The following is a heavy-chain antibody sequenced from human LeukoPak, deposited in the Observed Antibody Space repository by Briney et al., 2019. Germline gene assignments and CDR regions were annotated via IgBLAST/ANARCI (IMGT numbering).Heavy chain of an antibody. V-gene: IGHV3-20*04. CDR3: ARAPITSPFYFDY. D-gene: IGHD2-2*01. Sequence: GGSLRLSCAASGFTFSSYSMNWVRQAPGKGLEWVSGISWNSGSIGYADSVKGRFTISRDNAKNSLYLQMNSLRAEDTALYYCARAPITSPFYFDYWGQGTLVTVSS. CDR1: GFTFSSYS. CDR2: ISWNSGSI. J-gene: IGHJ4*02.